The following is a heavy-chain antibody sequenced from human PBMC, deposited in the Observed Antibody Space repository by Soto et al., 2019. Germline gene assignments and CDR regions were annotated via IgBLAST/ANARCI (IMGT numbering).Heavy chain of an antibody. V-gene: IGHV4-39*01. D-gene: IGHD6-19*01. Sequence: QLQLRESGPGLVKPSETLSLTCTVSGASIRSGAYWGWIRQPPGKGLEWIGSIYSIGNTYYNPSLHSGVTISADTSKNPLSLNLISVTAAATAVYYCRRSSRYSTDVWGQGITVPVSS. CDR2: IYSIGNT. CDR3: RRSSRYSTDV. J-gene: IGHJ6*02. CDR1: GASIRSGAY.